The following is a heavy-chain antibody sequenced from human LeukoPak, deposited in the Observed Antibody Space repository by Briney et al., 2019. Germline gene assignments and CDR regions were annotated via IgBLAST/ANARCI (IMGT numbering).Heavy chain of an antibody. CDR1: GVSIRSNY. CDR2: INYSGAT. CDR3: ARGGHIAIPPYGFDY. J-gene: IGHJ4*02. Sequence: PSETLFLTCTVSGVSIRSNYWSWVRRPPGKGLEWIANINYSGATYYNPSLRSRVTISIDTSKSQFSPKLTSVTVADTAVYYCARGGHIAIPPYGFDYWGQGALVTVSS. V-gene: IGHV4-59*01. D-gene: IGHD4-17*01.